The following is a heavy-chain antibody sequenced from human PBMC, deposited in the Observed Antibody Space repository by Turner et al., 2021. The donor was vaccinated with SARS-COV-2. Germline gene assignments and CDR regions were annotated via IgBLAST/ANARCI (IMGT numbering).Heavy chain of an antibody. Sequence: QVQLVQPGAEVKKPGASVKVSCTASGYTFTDYYMHWVRQAPGQGLEWMGWINPNSGGTNYAQKFQGRVTMTRDTSISTAYMELSRLRSDDTAVYYRAVVPAAKTRGYYYGMDVWGQGTTVTVSS. V-gene: IGHV1-2*02. CDR3: AVVPAAKTRGYYYGMDV. D-gene: IGHD2-2*01. CDR1: GYTFTDYY. J-gene: IGHJ6*02. CDR2: INPNSGGT.